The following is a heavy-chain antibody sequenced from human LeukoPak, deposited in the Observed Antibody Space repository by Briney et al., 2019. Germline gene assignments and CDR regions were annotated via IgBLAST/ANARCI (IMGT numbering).Heavy chain of an antibody. V-gene: IGHV3-23*01. D-gene: IGHD1-1*01. Sequence: GGSLRLSCAASGFTFSTYVMSWVRQAPGKGLEWISAISGSGGSTYYADSVKGRFTISRDNSKNTLYLQMNSLGADDTAVYYCAKGNWRYFDYWGQGTLVTVSS. J-gene: IGHJ4*02. CDR2: ISGSGGST. CDR3: AKGNWRYFDY. CDR1: GFTFSTYV.